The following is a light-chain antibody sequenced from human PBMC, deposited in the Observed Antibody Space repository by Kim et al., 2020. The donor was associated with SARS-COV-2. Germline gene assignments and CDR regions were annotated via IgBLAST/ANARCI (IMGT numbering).Light chain of an antibody. J-gene: IGLJ2*01. V-gene: IGLV2-8*01. CDR3: RSYAGTNIRVV. CDR1: SGAIGEYNY. Sequence: QSVSISCAGTSGAIGEYNYVSWYQQHPGEAPKRMIFEVSKRPSGVPGRFSGSKSGNTASLTVFGLQAEDEADYYCRSYAGTNIRVVLGGGTQLTVL. CDR2: EVS.